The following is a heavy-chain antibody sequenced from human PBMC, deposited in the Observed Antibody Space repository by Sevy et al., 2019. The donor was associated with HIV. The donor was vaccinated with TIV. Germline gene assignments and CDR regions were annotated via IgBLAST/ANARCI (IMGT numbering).Heavy chain of an antibody. Sequence: GGSLRLSCAASGFTFDDYTMHWVRQAPGKGLEWVSLISWDGGSTYYADSVKGRFTISRYNIKNSLYLQMNSLRTEGTAFYYCAKYHPAGYSYSQRDYYMDVWGKGTTVTVSS. V-gene: IGHV3-43*01. CDR2: ISWDGGST. D-gene: IGHD5-18*01. CDR3: AKYHPAGYSYSQRDYYMDV. J-gene: IGHJ6*03. CDR1: GFTFDDYT.